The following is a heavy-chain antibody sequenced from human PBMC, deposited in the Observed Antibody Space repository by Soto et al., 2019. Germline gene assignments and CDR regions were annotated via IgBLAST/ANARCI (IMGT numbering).Heavy chain of an antibody. CDR2: INEDGSKK. CDR3: AREMHLGSGWGDIDI. V-gene: IGHV3-7*03. Sequence: DVQLVESGGALVQPGGSLGLSCAVSGYTVSAKWMIWVRQAPGKGLEWLANINEDGSKKFYVDSVKGRLTISKDNAKNSLSLTLGSVRADDTAVYYCAREMHLGSGWGDIDIWGRGTMVTVSS. CDR1: GYTVSAKW. J-gene: IGHJ4*02. D-gene: IGHD6-19*01.